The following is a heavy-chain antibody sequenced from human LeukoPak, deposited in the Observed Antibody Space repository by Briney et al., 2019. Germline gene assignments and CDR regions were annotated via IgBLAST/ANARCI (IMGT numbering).Heavy chain of an antibody. J-gene: IGHJ3*02. CDR2: IYYSGST. V-gene: IGHV4-39*01. CDR3: ARARGITLDAFDI. Sequence: SETLSLTCTVSGGSISSSSYYWGWIRQPPGKGLEWIGSIYYSGSTYYNPSLKSRVTISVDTSKNQFSLKLSSVAAADTAVYYCARARGITLDAFDIWGQGTMVTVSS. D-gene: IGHD3-16*01. CDR1: GGSISSSSYY.